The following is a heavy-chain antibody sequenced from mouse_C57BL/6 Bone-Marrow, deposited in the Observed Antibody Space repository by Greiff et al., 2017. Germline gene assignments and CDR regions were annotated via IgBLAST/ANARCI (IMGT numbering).Heavy chain of an antibody. V-gene: IGHV1-69*01. CDR2: IDPSDSST. CDR1: GYTFTSYW. CDR3: ARPIYDGYPWYFDV. J-gene: IGHJ1*03. Sequence: QVQLQQPGAELVMPGASVKLSCKASGYTFTSYWMHWVKQRPGQGLEWIGEIDPSDSSTNYNQKFKGKSTLTVDKSSSTAYMQLSSLTSEDSAVYYCARPIYDGYPWYFDVWGTGTTVTVTS. D-gene: IGHD2-3*01.